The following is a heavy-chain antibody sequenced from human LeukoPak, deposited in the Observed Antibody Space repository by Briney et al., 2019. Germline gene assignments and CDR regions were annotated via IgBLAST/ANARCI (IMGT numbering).Heavy chain of an antibody. V-gene: IGHV4-4*07. CDR2: VHNSVGT. CDR1: GGSINTYY. J-gene: IGHJ4*02. Sequence: PSETLSLTCTVSGGSINTYYWTWIRQTAGGGLEWIGQVHNSVGTTYNPSLRSRVSLSLDTSKNHFSLRLASVTAADTAVYFCARERDHGYSYGHVLDFWGQGIPVTVSS. D-gene: IGHD5-18*01. CDR3: ARERDHGYSYGHVLDF.